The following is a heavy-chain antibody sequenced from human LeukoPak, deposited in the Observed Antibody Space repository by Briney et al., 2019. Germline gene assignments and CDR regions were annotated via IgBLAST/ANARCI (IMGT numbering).Heavy chain of an antibody. V-gene: IGHV1-2*02. CDR2: INPNSGGT. D-gene: IGHD5-18*01. CDR3: ARQGSYGHYYYYYMDV. Sequence: ASVKVSCKASGYTFTGYYMHWVRQAPGQGLEWMGWINPNSGGTNYAQKFQGRVTMTRDTSISTAYMELSRLRSDDTAVYYCARQGSYGHYYYYYMDVWGKGTTVTISS. CDR1: GYTFTGYY. J-gene: IGHJ6*03.